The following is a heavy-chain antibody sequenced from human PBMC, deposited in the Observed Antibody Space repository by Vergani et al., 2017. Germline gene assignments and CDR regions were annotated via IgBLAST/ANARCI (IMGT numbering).Heavy chain of an antibody. Sequence: QVQLQESGPGLVKPSETLSLTCTVSGGSISSYYWSWIRQPPGKGLEWIWYIYYSGSTNYNPSLKSRVTISVDTSKNQFSLKLSSVTAADTAVYYCARGTNYYYYGMDVWGQGTTVTVSS. J-gene: IGHJ6*02. CDR3: ARGTNYYYYGMDV. V-gene: IGHV4-59*01. D-gene: IGHD2-2*01. CDR2: IYYSGST. CDR1: GGSISSYY.